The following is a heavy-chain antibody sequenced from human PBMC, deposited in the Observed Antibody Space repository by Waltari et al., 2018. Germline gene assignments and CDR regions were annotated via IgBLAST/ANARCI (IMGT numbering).Heavy chain of an antibody. CDR2: ISWNSGSI. D-gene: IGHD3-10*01. Sequence: EVQLVESGGGLVQPGRSLRLSCAASGFTFDDYAMHWVRQAPGKGLECVSVISWNSGSIGYADSVKGRFTISRDNAKNSLYLQMNSLRAEDTALYYCAKDGSSGYAFDIWGQGTMVTVSS. CDR1: GFTFDDYA. J-gene: IGHJ3*02. V-gene: IGHV3-9*01. CDR3: AKDGSSGYAFDI.